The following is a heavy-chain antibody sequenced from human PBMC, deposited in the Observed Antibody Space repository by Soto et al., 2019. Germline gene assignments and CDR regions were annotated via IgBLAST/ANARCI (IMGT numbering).Heavy chain of an antibody. D-gene: IGHD3-22*01. CDR3: ARVDSYYHDTSTYSRGYFDL. CDR2: INPGDSET. J-gene: IGHJ2*01. Sequence: XESLTISCKGSGYSFKYYWIGLVGQMSGRGLEWMGIINPGDSETRYSPAFEGQVTISADKSTDTAFLQWRSLKASDTAIYYCARVDSYYHDTSTYSRGYFDLWGRGALVTV. CDR1: GYSFKYYW. V-gene: IGHV5-51*01.